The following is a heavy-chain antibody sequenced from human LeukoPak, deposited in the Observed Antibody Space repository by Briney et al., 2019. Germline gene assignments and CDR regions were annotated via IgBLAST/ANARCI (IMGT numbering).Heavy chain of an antibody. CDR3: ARQTVVVPAATSYYDFWSGYYVGAFDI. V-gene: IGHV3-20*04. CDR2: INWNGGST. J-gene: IGHJ3*02. D-gene: IGHD3-3*01. Sequence: GGSLRLSCAASGFTFDDYGMSWVRQAPGKGLEWVSGINWNGGSTGYADSVKGRFTISRDNAENSLYLQMNSLRAEDTALYYCARQTVVVPAATSYYDFWSGYYVGAFDIWGQGTMVTVSS. CDR1: GFTFDDYG.